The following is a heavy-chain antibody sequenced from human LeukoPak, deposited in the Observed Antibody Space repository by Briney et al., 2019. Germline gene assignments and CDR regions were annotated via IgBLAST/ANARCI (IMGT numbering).Heavy chain of an antibody. Sequence: GGSLRPSCAASGFTFSSYSMNWVRQAPGKGLEWVSSISSSSSYIYYADSVKGRFTISRDNAKNSLYLQMNSLRAEDTAVYYCARSKPDTAFTLYYYGMDVWGQGTTVTVSS. CDR2: ISSSSSYI. V-gene: IGHV3-21*01. CDR1: GFTFSSYS. D-gene: IGHD5-18*01. J-gene: IGHJ6*02. CDR3: ARSKPDTAFTLYYYGMDV.